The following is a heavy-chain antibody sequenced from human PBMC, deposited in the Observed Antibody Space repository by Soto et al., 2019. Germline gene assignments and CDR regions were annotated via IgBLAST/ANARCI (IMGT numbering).Heavy chain of an antibody. J-gene: IGHJ4*02. CDR2: INHSGST. Sequence: SETLSLTCAVYGGPFSGYYWSWIRQPPEKGLEWIGEINHSGSTNYNPSLKSRVTISVDTSKNQFSLKLSSVTAADTAVYYCARGLGDKSSDYWGQGTLVTVSS. D-gene: IGHD3-10*01. V-gene: IGHV4-34*01. CDR3: ARGLGDKSSDY. CDR1: GGPFSGYY.